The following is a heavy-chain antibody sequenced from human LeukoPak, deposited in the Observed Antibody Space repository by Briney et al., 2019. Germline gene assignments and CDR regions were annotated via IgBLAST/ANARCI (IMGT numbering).Heavy chain of an antibody. Sequence: PGGSLRLSCAASGFTFSSYSMNWVRQAPGKGLEWVSSLSSCSSYIYYADSVKGRFTISRDNAKNSLYLQMNSLRAEDTAVYYCARDSRLVGTDFDYWGQGTLVTVSS. CDR2: LSSCSSYI. CDR1: GFTFSSYS. V-gene: IGHV3-21*01. D-gene: IGHD1-26*01. J-gene: IGHJ4*02. CDR3: ARDSRLVGTDFDY.